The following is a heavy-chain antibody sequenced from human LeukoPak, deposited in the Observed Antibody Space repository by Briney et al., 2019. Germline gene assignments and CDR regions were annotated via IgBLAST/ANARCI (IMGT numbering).Heavy chain of an antibody. V-gene: IGHV4-39*07. CDR1: GGSISSSSYY. CDR3: ARDRSWAGGVEDY. CDR2: IYYSGST. D-gene: IGHD2-15*01. J-gene: IGHJ4*02. Sequence: SETLSLTCAVSGGSISSSSYYWGWIRQPPGKGLEWIGSIYYSGSTYYNPSLKSRVTISVDTSKNQFSLKLSSVTAADTAVYYCARDRSWAGGVEDYWGQGTLVTVSS.